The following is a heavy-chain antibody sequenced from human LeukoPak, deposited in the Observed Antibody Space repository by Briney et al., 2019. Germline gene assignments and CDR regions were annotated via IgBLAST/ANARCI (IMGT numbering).Heavy chain of an antibody. Sequence: PGGFLRLSCAASGFTFSSYAMHWVRQAPGKGLEWVAVISYDGSNKYYADSVKGRFTISRDNSKNTLYLQMNSLRAEDTAVYYCARDPHDYGDYRRGDYWGQGTLVTVSS. V-gene: IGHV3-30-3*01. CDR2: ISYDGSNK. CDR1: GFTFSSYA. CDR3: ARDPHDYGDYRRGDY. J-gene: IGHJ4*02. D-gene: IGHD4-17*01.